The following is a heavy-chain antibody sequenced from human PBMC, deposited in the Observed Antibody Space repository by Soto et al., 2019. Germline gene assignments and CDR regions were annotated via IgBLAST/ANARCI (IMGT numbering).Heavy chain of an antibody. CDR2: TYYRSKWYN. CDR1: GDSVSSNSAA. J-gene: IGHJ5*02. CDR3: ARDPLSYGDAPYNWFDP. D-gene: IGHD4-17*01. Sequence: SPTLSLPCAISGDSVSSNSAAWNWIRQSPSRGLEWLGRTYYRSKWYNDYAVSVKSRITINPDTSKNQFSLQLNSVTPEDTAVYYCARDPLSYGDAPYNWFDPWGQGTLVTVSS. V-gene: IGHV6-1*01.